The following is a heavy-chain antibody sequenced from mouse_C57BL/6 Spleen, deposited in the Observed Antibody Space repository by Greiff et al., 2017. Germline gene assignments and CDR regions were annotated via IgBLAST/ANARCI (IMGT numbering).Heavy chain of an antibody. J-gene: IGHJ1*03. CDR2: INYDGSST. V-gene: IGHV5-16*01. CDR3: ARDGGNLYWYFDV. Sequence: EVMLVESEGGLVQPGSSMKLSCTASGFTFSDYYMAWVRQVPEKGLEWVANINYDGSSTYYLDSLKSRFIISRDNAKNILYLQMSSLKSEDTATYYCARDGGNLYWYFDVWGTGTTVTVSS. CDR1: GFTFSDYY.